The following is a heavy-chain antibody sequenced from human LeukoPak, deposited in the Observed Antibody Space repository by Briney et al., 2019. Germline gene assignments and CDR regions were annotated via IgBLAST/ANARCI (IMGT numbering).Heavy chain of an antibody. V-gene: IGHV1-18*01. D-gene: IGHD3-3*01. J-gene: IGHJ4*02. CDR1: GYTFTSYG. CDR3: ARAPSYYDFWSGSSDY. Sequence: ASVKVSCKASGYTFTSYGISWVRLAPGQGLEWMGWISAYNGNTNYAQKLQGRVTMTTDTSTSTAYMELRSLRSDDTAVYYCARAPSYYDFWSGSSDYWGQGTLVTVSS. CDR2: ISAYNGNT.